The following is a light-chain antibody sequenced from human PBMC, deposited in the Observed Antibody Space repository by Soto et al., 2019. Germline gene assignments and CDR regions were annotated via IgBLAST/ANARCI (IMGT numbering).Light chain of an antibody. J-gene: IGLJ1*01. Sequence: QSVLTQPASVSGSPGQSITISCTGTSSDVGGYNYVSWFQHHPGKAPKLIIYEVSYRPSGVSNRFSGSKSGDTASLTTSGLQAEDEADYYCSSFTNTITRYAFGTGTKVTVL. CDR3: SSFTNTITRYA. CDR2: EVS. V-gene: IGLV2-14*01. CDR1: SSDVGGYNY.